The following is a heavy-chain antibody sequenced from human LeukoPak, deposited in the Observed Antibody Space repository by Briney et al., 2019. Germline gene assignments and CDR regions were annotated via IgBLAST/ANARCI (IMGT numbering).Heavy chain of an antibody. J-gene: IGHJ6*02. Sequence: PGRSLRLSCAASGFTFSSYAMHWVRQAPGKGLEWVAVISYDGSNKYYADSVKGRFTISRDNSKNTLYLQMNSLRAEDTAVYYCAKDFADYSYYYGMDVWGQGTTVTVSS. D-gene: IGHD3-3*01. CDR2: ISYDGSNK. CDR3: AKDFADYSYYYGMDV. CDR1: GFTFSSYA. V-gene: IGHV3-30-3*01.